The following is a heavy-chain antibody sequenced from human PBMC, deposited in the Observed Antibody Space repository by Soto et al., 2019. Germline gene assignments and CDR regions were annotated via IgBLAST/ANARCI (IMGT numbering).Heavy chain of an antibody. D-gene: IGHD4-17*01. Sequence: GGSLRPSCAASGFTFSYYYMSWIRQAPGKGLEWVSYISSSSSYTNYADSVKGRFTISRDNAKNSLYLQMNSLRAEDTAVYYCARDRATVTTNYAFDIWGQGTMVTVSS. CDR1: GFTFSYYY. J-gene: IGHJ3*02. CDR3: ARDRATVTTNYAFDI. CDR2: ISSSSSYT. V-gene: IGHV3-11*06.